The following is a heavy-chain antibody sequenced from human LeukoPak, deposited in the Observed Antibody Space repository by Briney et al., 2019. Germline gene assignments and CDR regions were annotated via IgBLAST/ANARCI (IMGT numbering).Heavy chain of an antibody. Sequence: SVKVSCKASGYTFTGYYMHWVRQAPGQGLEWMGGIIPIFGTANYAQKFQGRVTITTDESTSTAYMELSSLRSEDTAVYYCARAYLPYYYDSSGYEARYNWFDPWGQGILVAVSS. V-gene: IGHV1-69*05. CDR2: IIPIFGTA. J-gene: IGHJ5*02. CDR3: ARAYLPYYYDSSGYEARYNWFDP. D-gene: IGHD3-22*01. CDR1: GYTFTGYY.